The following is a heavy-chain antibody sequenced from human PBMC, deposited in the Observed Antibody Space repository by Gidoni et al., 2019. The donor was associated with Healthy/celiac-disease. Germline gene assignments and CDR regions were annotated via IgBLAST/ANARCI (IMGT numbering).Heavy chain of an antibody. CDR1: GWSFSGYY. CDR3: ARGFGLRGTMVRGVIRGPFDY. CDR2: INHSGST. J-gene: IGHJ4*02. D-gene: IGHD3-10*01. Sequence: QVQLQQWGAGLLKPSETLSLTCAVYGWSFSGYYWSWIRQPPGKGLEWIGEINHSGSTNYNPSLKSRVTISVDTSKSQFSLKLSSVTAADTAVYYCARGFGLRGTMVRGVIRGPFDYWGQGTLVTVSS. V-gene: IGHV4-34*01.